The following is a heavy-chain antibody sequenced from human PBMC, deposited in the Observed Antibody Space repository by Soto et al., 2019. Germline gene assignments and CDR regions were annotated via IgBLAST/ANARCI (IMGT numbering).Heavy chain of an antibody. CDR2: IPGSGGST. CDR3: AKIGTSSSVSLPLVLLDY. Sequence: GGSLRLSCAASGFTFSSYAMSGVRQSPGKGLEWVSAIPGSGGSTYYAGSVKGRFTISRDNSKNTLYLQMNNLRVEDTAVYYCAKIGTSSSVSLPLVLLDYWGQGALVTVSS. CDR1: GFTFSSYA. D-gene: IGHD6-6*01. J-gene: IGHJ4*02. V-gene: IGHV3-23*01.